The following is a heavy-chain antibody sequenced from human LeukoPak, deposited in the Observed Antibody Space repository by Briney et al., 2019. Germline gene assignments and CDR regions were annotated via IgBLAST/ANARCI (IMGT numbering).Heavy chain of an antibody. J-gene: IGHJ4*02. CDR1: GGSISSGGYY. D-gene: IGHD3-3*01. CDR3: ARQGDFPSDY. Sequence: SQTLSLTCTVSGGSISSGGYYWSWIRQHPGKGLEWIGYIYYSGSTYYNPSLKSRVTISVDTSKNQFSLKLRSVSDADTAVYYCARQGDFPSDYWGQGTLVTVSS. CDR2: IYYSGST. V-gene: IGHV4-31*03.